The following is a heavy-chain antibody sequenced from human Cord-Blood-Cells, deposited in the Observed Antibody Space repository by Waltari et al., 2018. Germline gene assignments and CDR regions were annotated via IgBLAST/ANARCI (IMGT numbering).Heavy chain of an antibody. J-gene: IGHJ3*02. D-gene: IGHD1-26*01. CDR2: IGVGSGNT. CDR1: GFTFTSSA. V-gene: IGHV1-58*01. CDR3: AAVRELLPDAFDI. Sequence: QMQLVQSGPEVKKPGTSVKVSCKSSGFTFTSSAVQWVRQARGQRLVWIGWIGVGSGNTNYAQKFQERVTITRDMSTSTAYMELSSLRSEDTAVYYCAAVRELLPDAFDIWGQGTMVTVSS.